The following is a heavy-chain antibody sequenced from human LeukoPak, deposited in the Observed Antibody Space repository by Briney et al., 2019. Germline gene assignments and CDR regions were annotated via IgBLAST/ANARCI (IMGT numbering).Heavy chain of an antibody. V-gene: IGHV3-33*01. CDR2: IWYDGSNK. CDR3: ARSIGYCSGGSCYLEAYYGMDV. D-gene: IGHD2-15*01. CDR1: GFTFSSYG. J-gene: IGHJ6*02. Sequence: GRSLRLSCAASGFTFSSYGMHWVRQAPGKGLEWVAVIWYDGSNKYYADSVKGRFTISRDNSKNTLYLQMNSLRAEDTAVYYCARSIGYCSGGSCYLEAYYGMDVWGQGTTVTVSS.